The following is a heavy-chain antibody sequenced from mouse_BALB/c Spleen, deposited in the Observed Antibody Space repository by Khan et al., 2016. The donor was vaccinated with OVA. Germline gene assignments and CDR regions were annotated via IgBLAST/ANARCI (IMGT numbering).Heavy chain of an antibody. CDR1: GFSLSRYS. D-gene: IGHD2-14*01. J-gene: IGHJ4*01. V-gene: IGHV2-6-4*01. Sequence: QVQLKESGPGLVAPSQSLSITCTVSGFSLSRYSVHWVRQPQGKDLEWLGMIWGGGSTDYNSALKYRMSISKDNSKSQVFLKMNSLQTDDTAMYYCARAYYRYDGYYAMDYWGQGTSVTVSS. CDR3: ARAYYRYDGYYAMDY. CDR2: IWGGGST.